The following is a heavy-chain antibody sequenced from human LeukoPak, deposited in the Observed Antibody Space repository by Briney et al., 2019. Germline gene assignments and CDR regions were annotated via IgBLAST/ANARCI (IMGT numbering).Heavy chain of an antibody. CDR1: GFTFSSYA. D-gene: IGHD5-18*01. V-gene: IGHV3-30-3*01. J-gene: IGHJ6*03. CDR3: ARMDTAMVLYYYYYMDV. CDR2: ISYDGSNK. Sequence: PGGSLRLSCAASGFTFSSYAMHWVRQAPGKGLEWVAVISYDGSNKYYADSVKGRFTISRDNSKNTLFLQMNSLRAEDTAVYYCARMDTAMVLYYYYYMDVWGKGTTVTVSS.